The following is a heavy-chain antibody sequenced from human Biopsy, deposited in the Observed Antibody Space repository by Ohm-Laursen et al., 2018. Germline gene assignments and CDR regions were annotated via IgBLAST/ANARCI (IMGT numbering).Heavy chain of an antibody. CDR2: ISNDGDIK. D-gene: IGHD3-22*01. J-gene: IGHJ4*02. V-gene: IGHV3-30*18. Sequence: SLRLSCSAFGFTFNNYGLYWARQAPGTGLERVSIISNDGDIKYSADSMEGRFTISRDNSRNTLFLQMKSLKAEDTAVYYCAKDRFPYTSGYSSVFEYWGQGTLVTVSS. CDR3: AKDRFPYTSGYSSVFEY. CDR1: GFTFNNYG.